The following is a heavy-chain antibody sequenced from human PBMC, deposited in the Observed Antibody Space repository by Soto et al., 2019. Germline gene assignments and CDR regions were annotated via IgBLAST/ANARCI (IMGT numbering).Heavy chain of an antibody. V-gene: IGHV4-30-2*05. CDR1: GGSVSSGGYS. D-gene: IGHD1-26*01. Sequence: SETLSLTCSVSGGSVSSGGYSWRWIRQPPGKGLEWIGHIYNSGSVYSNPSLKSRVTISVDASKNQFSLKLSSVTAADTAVYYCARGPSGDKVDYWGQGTLVTVS. CDR2: IYNSGSV. CDR3: ARGPSGDKVDY. J-gene: IGHJ4*02.